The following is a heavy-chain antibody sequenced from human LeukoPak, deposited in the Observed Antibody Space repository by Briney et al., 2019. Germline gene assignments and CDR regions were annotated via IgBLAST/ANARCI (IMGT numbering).Heavy chain of an antibody. CDR1: GGSISSGGYY. J-gene: IGHJ4*02. V-gene: IGHV4-61*08. Sequence: PSQTLSLTCAVSGGSISSGGYYWSWIRQPPGKGLEWIGYIYYSGSTNYNPSLKSRVTISVDTSKNQFSLKLSSVTAADTAVYYCAREGIHGDYYFDYWGQGTLVTVSS. D-gene: IGHD4-17*01. CDR2: IYYSGST. CDR3: AREGIHGDYYFDY.